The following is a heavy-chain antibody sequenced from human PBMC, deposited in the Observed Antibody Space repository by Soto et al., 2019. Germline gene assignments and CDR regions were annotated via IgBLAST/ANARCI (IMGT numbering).Heavy chain of an antibody. D-gene: IGHD6-6*01. CDR1: GFSVSSSD. J-gene: IGHJ6*02. CDR3: GTSSRKDYHFAMDV. CDR2: IYSGGST. V-gene: IGHV3-53*01. Sequence: GGSLRLSCAASGFSVSSSDMSWVRQFPGEGLEWVSVIYSGGSTHDADYVKGRFSVSRDTSKNTVDLQMNSLRVDDTAVYYCGTSSRKDYHFAMDVWGQGTAVTVSS.